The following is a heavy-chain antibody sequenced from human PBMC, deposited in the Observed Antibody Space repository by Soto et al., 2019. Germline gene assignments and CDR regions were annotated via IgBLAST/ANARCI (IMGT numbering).Heavy chain of an antibody. V-gene: IGHV3-64*04. Sequence: PGGSLRLSCAASGFTFSNYVMHWVRQAPGKGLEYVSVITSNGGKKYYAKSVKGRFTISRDNAKNTLYLQMNSLRAEDTAVYYCARSQRESDYWGQGTLVTVSS. CDR2: ITSNGGKK. CDR1: GFTFSNYV. CDR3: ARSQRESDY. J-gene: IGHJ4*02.